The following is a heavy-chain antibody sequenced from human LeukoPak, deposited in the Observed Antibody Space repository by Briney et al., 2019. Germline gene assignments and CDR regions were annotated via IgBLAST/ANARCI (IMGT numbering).Heavy chain of an antibody. CDR3: ARDLSSLRYFDWLPHYYYYMDV. CDR2: ISGSGGST. V-gene: IGHV3-23*01. D-gene: IGHD3-9*01. J-gene: IGHJ6*03. CDR1: GFTSSSYA. Sequence: GGSLRLSCAASGFTSSSYAMSWVRQAPGKGLEWVSAISGSGGSTYYADSVKGRFTISRDNSKNTLYLQMNSLRAEDTAVYYCARDLSSLRYFDWLPHYYYYMDVWGKGTTVTISS.